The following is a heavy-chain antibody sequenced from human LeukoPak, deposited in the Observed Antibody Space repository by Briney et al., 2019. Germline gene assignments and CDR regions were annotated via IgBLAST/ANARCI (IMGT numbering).Heavy chain of an antibody. J-gene: IGHJ5*02. Sequence: GGSLRLSCAASGFTFSSYAMSWVRQAPGKGLEWVSAISGSGGSTYYADSVKGRFTISRDNSKNTLYLQMNSLRAEDTAVYYCASAGSQWPYPDWCDPWGQGTLVTGSS. CDR3: ASAGSQWPYPDWCDP. D-gene: IGHD6-19*01. CDR1: GFTFSSYA. CDR2: ISGSGGST. V-gene: IGHV3-23*01.